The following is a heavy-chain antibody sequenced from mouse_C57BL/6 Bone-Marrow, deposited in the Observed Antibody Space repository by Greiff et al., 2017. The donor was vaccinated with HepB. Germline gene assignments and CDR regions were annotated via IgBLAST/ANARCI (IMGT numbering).Heavy chain of an antibody. Sequence: VKLMESGPGLVKPSQSLFLTCSITGFPITSGYYWIWIRQSPGKPLEWMGYITHSGETFYNPSLQSPISITRETSKNQFFLQLNSVTTEDTAMYYCAGVLYYGNPWYFDVWGTGTTVTVSS. CDR3: AGVLYYGNPWYFDV. CDR2: ITHSGET. D-gene: IGHD2-1*01. J-gene: IGHJ1*03. CDR1: GFPITSGYY. V-gene: IGHV12-3*01.